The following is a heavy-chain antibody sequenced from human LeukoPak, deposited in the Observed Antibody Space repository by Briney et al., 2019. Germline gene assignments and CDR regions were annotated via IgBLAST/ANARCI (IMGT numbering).Heavy chain of an antibody. D-gene: IGHD6-13*01. CDR1: GGSFSSYA. CDR3: TRDAGIASGGEYYYYYMDV. Sequence: GASVNVSCKASGGSFSSYAISWVRQAPGQGLEWMGGIIPIYGTASYTQKFQGRVTIIADESTSTAYMELSSLRSEDTAVYYCTRDAGIASGGEYYYYYMDVWGKGTTVTVSS. V-gene: IGHV1-69*13. J-gene: IGHJ6*03. CDR2: IIPIYGTA.